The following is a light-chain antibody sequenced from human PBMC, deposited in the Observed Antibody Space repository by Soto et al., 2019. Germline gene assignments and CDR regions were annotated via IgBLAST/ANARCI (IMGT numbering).Light chain of an antibody. CDR1: SSDVGAYKY. CDR2: EVS. CDR3: SSYAGSNSHVV. Sequence: QSALTQPPSASGSPGQSVTISCTGTSSDVGAYKYVSWYQKHPGKAPKLMIYEVSKRPSGVPDRFSGSKSGSTASLTVSGLQAEDEADYYCSSYAGSNSHVVFGGGTKLTVL. V-gene: IGLV2-8*01. J-gene: IGLJ2*01.